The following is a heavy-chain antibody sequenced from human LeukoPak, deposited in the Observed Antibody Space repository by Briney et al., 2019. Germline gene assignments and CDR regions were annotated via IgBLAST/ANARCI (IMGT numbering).Heavy chain of an antibody. V-gene: IGHV3-49*03. CDR2: IRKKGYGETT. J-gene: IGHJ4*02. Sequence: PGGPLRLSCTASGFTFGDDAWSWFREAPGKGLEWICFIRKKGYGETTDYAASVRGRFTISRDDAKSIAYLQMNSLKTEDTALYYCSRGLHDYGDSNYYFDQWGRGTLVTVSS. CDR3: SRGLHDYGDSNYYFDQ. CDR1: GFTFGDDA. D-gene: IGHD4-17*01.